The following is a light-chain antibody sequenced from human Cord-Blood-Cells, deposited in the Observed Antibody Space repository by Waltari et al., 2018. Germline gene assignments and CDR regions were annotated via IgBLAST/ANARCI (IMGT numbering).Light chain of an antibody. CDR2: GAS. CDR1: QSVSSSY. V-gene: IGKV3-20*01. CDR3: QQYGSSPLFT. J-gene: IGKJ3*01. Sequence: ELVLTQSPGTLSLSPAERATLPCRASQSVSSSYLAWYQQKPGQAPRLLIYGASSRATGIPDRFSGSGSGTDFTLNISRLEPEDFAVYYCQQYGSSPLFTFGPGTKVDIK.